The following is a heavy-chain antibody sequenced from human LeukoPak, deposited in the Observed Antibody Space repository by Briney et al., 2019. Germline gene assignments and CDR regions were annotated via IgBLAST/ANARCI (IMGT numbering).Heavy chain of an antibody. CDR1: GGSISSYY. D-gene: IGHD2-2*02. V-gene: IGHV4-59*01. CDR3: ASIPGY. CDR2: IYYSGST. J-gene: IGHJ4*02. Sequence: SETLSLTCTVSGGSISSYYLSWIRQPPGKGLEWIGYIYYSGSTNYNPSLESRVTISIDPSKKQFSLKVSSATATDKAVYYCASIPGYWGQGTLVTVSS.